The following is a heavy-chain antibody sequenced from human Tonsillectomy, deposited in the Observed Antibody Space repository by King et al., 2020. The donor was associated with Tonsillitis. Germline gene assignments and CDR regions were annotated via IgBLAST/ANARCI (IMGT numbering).Heavy chain of an antibody. D-gene: IGHD1-1*01. CDR3: ASGRRTPIGQH. CDR1: GGSISSYY. J-gene: IGHJ1*01. V-gene: IGHV4-59*01. CDR2: IYYSGST. Sequence: QLQESGPGLVKPSETLSLTCTVSGGSISSYYWSWIRQPPGKGLEWIGYIYYSGSTNYNPSLKSRVTISVDTSKNQFSLKLSSVTAADTAVYYCASGRRTPIGQHWGQGTLVTVSS.